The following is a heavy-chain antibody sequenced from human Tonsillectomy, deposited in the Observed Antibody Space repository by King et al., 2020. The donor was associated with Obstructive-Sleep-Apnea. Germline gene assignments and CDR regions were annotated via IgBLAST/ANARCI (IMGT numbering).Heavy chain of an antibody. D-gene: IGHD2-2*01. Sequence: LQLQESGPGLVKPSETLSLTCTVSGGSISSSSYYWGWIRQPPGKGLEWIGSIYYSGSTYYNPSLKSRVTISVDTSKNPFSLKLSSVTAADTAVYYWARCLGYCSSTSCSNWFDPWGQGTLVTVSS. CDR3: ARCLGYCSSTSCSNWFDP. J-gene: IGHJ5*02. CDR1: GGSISSSSYY. V-gene: IGHV4-39*07. CDR2: IYYSGST.